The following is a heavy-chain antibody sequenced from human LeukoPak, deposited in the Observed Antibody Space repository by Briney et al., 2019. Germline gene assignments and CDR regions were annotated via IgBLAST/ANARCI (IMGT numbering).Heavy chain of an antibody. CDR1: GFTFSSYA. D-gene: IGHD3-22*01. Sequence: PGGSLRLSCAASGFTFSSYAMHWVRQAPGKGLEWVAVISYDGSNKYYADSVKGRFTISRDNSKNTLYLQMNSLRAEDTAVYYCAKDSYYYDSSGYWDLSANAFDIWGQGTMVTVSS. J-gene: IGHJ3*02. V-gene: IGHV3-30*04. CDR2: ISYDGSNK. CDR3: AKDSYYYDSSGYWDLSANAFDI.